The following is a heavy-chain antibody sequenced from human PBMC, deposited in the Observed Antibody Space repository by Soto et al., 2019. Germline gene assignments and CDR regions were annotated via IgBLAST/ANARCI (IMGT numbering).Heavy chain of an antibody. Sequence: QVQLQESGPGLVKPSETLSLTCTVSGGSVSRDNYYWSWIRQPPGKGLECIGYFYYNYKPSLKSRTPNYNPSPKSRVTISVDTSKNQFSRKLSSVTAADTAVYYCARAFDYGGNPGLGYWGQGTLVSVSS. CDR2: FYYNYKPSLKSRTP. D-gene: IGHD4-17*01. CDR3: ARAFDYGGNPGLGY. CDR1: GGSVSRDNYY. V-gene: IGHV4-61*01. J-gene: IGHJ4*02.